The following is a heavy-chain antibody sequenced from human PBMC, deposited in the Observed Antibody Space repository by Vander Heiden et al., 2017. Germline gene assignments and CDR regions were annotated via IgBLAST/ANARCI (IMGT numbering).Heavy chain of an antibody. CDR3: AGTLQNCGGDCYPTGYFDY. J-gene: IGHJ4*02. Sequence: EVQLVESGGGLIQPGGSLRLSCAASGFTVSNNYMRWVRQAPGKGLEWVSVIYSDGRTYYADSVKGRFTISRDNSKNTVYLQMNSLRAEDTAVYYCAGTLQNCGGDCYPTGYFDYWGQGTLVTVSS. V-gene: IGHV3-53*01. CDR2: IYSDGRT. CDR1: GFTVSNNY. D-gene: IGHD2-21*02.